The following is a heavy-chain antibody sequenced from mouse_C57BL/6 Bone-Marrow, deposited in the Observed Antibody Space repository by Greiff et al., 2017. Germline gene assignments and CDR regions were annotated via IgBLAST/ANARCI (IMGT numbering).Heavy chain of an antibody. CDR1: GYTFTSYW. Sequence: QVQLQQPGAELVMPGASVKLSCKASGYTFTSYWMHWVKQRPGQGLEWIGEIDPSDSYTNYNQKFKGKSTLTVDKSSSTAYMQLSSLTSEDSAVYYCAPFPFAYWGQGTLVTVSA. V-gene: IGHV1-69*01. CDR3: APFPFAY. CDR2: IDPSDSYT. J-gene: IGHJ3*01.